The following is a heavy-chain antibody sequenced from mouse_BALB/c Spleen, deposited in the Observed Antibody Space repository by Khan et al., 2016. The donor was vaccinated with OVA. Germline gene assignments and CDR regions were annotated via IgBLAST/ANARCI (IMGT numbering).Heavy chain of an antibody. CDR1: GFSLTSYC. CDR3: SGNTQMMTTVMDY. V-gene: IGHV2-6*02. CDR2: IWSDGKT. J-gene: IGHJ4*01. D-gene: IGHD2-4*01. Sequence: QVQLKQSGPGLVAPSQSLSITCTASGFSLTSYCVHWVRQPPGKGLEWLVVIWSDGKTTYNSTLNYSLSISKDNSKCQASLKMNSLQTDDTAMYYCSGNTQMMTTVMDYWGQGTSVTVSS.